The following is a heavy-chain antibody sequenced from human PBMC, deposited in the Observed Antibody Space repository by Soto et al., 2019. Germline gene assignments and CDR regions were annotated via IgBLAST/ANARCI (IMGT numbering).Heavy chain of an antibody. J-gene: IGHJ5*02. V-gene: IGHV3-33*01. CDR3: ARVVYYYDSSGYYNRFDP. CDR1: GFTFSSYG. CDR2: IWYDGSNK. D-gene: IGHD3-22*01. Sequence: GGSLRLSCAASGFTFSSYGMHWVRQAPGEGQEWVAVIWYDGSNKYYADSVKGRFTISRDNSKNTLYLQMNSLRAEDTFVYYCARVVYYYDSSGYYNRFDPWGQGTLGTVSS.